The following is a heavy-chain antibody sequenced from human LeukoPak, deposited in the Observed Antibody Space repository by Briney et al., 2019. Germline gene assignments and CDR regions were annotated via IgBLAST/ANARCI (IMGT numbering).Heavy chain of an antibody. CDR2: IYYSGST. V-gene: IGHV4-59*01. Sequence: PSETLSLTCAVSGGTISSYYWSWVRQPRGKGREWIGYIYYSGSTNYNPSLKSRVTISVDTSKNQFSLKLSSVTAADTAVYYCAGRGWLQLDIWGQGTMVTVSS. CDR1: GGTISSYY. D-gene: IGHD5-24*01. CDR3: AGRGWLQLDI. J-gene: IGHJ3*02.